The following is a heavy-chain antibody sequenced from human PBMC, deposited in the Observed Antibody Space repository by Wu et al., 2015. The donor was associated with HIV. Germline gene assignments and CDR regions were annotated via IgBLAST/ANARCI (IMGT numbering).Heavy chain of an antibody. V-gene: IGHV1-2*02. CDR3: ARASQMGYSYGYYYYYGMDV. J-gene: IGHJ6*02. CDR1: GYTFTGYY. D-gene: IGHD5-18*01. Sequence: QVQLVQSGAEVKKPGASVKVSCKASGYTFTGYYMHWVRQAPGQGLEWMGWINPNSGGTNYAQKFQGRVTMTRDTSISTAYMELSRLRSDDTAVYYCARASQMGYSYGYYYYYGMDVWGQGDPGHRLL. CDR2: INPNSGGT.